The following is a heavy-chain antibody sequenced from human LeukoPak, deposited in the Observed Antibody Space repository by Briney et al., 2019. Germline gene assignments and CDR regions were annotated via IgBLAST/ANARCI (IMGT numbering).Heavy chain of an antibody. CDR2: INSDGSST. D-gene: IGHD3-22*01. J-gene: IGHJ4*02. Sequence: PGGSLRLSCAASGFTFSSYWMHWVREAPGKGLVWVSRINSDGSSTSYADSVKGRFTISRDNAKNTLYLQMNSLRAEDTAVYYCARQISGYYYSGDYWGQGTLVTVSS. CDR3: ARQISGYYYSGDY. CDR1: GFTFSSYW. V-gene: IGHV3-74*01.